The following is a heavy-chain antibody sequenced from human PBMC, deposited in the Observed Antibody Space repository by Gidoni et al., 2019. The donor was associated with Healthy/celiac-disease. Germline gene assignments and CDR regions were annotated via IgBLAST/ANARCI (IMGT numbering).Heavy chain of an antibody. Sequence: QVQLVESWGGVVQPGRSLRLSCAASGFTFSSYAMHWVRQAPGKGLEWVAVIAYDGSNKYYADSVKGRFTISRDNSKNTLYLQMNSLRAEDTAVYYCASPLPYYDYIWGSYRYWGQGTLVTVSS. CDR2: IAYDGSNK. V-gene: IGHV3-30-3*01. CDR3: ASPLPYYDYIWGSYRY. D-gene: IGHD3-16*02. J-gene: IGHJ4*02. CDR1: GFTFSSYA.